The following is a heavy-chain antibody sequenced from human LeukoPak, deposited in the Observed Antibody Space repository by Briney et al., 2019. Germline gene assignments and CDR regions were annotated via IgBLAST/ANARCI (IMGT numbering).Heavy chain of an antibody. Sequence: SVKVSCKVSGGTFSSYAISWVRQAPGQGLGWMGRIIPILGIANYAQKFQGRVTITADKSTSTAYMEMSSLRSEDTAVYYCARDPPDYDYVWGSYHANYWGQGTLVTVSS. CDR3: ARDPPDYDYVWGSYHANY. CDR2: IIPILGIA. D-gene: IGHD3-16*02. J-gene: IGHJ4*02. CDR1: GGTFSSYA. V-gene: IGHV1-69*04.